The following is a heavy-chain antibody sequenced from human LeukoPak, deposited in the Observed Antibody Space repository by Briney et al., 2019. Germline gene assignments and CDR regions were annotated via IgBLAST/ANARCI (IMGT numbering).Heavy chain of an antibody. CDR3: ARGTYCSSSSCYRLDY. CDR2: ISYNGSP. J-gene: IGHJ4*02. CDR1: GGSISSYY. V-gene: IGHV4-59*01. Sequence: NPSETLSLTCTVSGGSISSYYWNWIRQPPGEGLEWIGYISYNGSPVYNPSLKSRVTISVDTSKYQFSLRLSAVTAADTAVYYCARGTYCSSSSCYRLDYWGQGTLVTVSS. D-gene: IGHD2-2*01.